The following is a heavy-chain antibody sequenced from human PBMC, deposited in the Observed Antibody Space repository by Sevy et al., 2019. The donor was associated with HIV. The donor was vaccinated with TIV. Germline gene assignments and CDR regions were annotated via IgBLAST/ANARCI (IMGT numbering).Heavy chain of an antibody. Sequence: GGSLRLSCAASGFAFSSYAMSWVRQAPGKGLEWVSAISGSGGSSYYADSVKGRFTISRDNSKNMLYLQMNSLRAQDKAGVLRGKTPPGGSTSPSFDCWGQGTLVTVSS. J-gene: IGHJ4*02. CDR3: GKTPPGGSTSPSFDC. D-gene: IGHD1-26*01. CDR1: GFAFSSYA. V-gene: IGHV3-23*01. CDR2: ISGSGGSS.